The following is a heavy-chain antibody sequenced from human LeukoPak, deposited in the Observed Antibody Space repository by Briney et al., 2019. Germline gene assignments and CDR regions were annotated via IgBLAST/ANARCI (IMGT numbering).Heavy chain of an antibody. V-gene: IGHV3-23*01. J-gene: IGHJ4*02. CDR1: GFTFSSYG. D-gene: IGHD6-13*01. CDR3: ARSPIAAAGTAFDY. Sequence: GGSLRLSCAASGFTFSSYGMSWVRQAPGKGLDWVSTISGSGAITYYADSVKGRFTISRDNAKNSLYLQMNSLRAEDTAVYYCARSPIAAAGTAFDYWGQGTLVTVSS. CDR2: ISGSGAIT.